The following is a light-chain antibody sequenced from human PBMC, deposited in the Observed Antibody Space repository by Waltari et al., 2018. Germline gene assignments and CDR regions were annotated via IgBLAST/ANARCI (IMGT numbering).Light chain of an antibody. CDR2: ANT. Sequence: QSVLTQPPSVSGAPGQRVTISCTGSSSNIGAGYDVHWYQQLPGTAPRPLIYANTNRPSGVPDRFSCSKSGSSASLAITGLQSEDEGDFYCQSYDSSLSSSVFGGGTKLTVL. CDR3: QSYDSSLSSSV. V-gene: IGLV1-40*01. CDR1: SSNIGAGYD. J-gene: IGLJ3*02.